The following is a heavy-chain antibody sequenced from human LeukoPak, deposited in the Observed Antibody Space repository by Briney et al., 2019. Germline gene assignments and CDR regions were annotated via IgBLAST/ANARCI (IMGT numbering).Heavy chain of an antibody. CDR1: GGSISSYY. J-gene: IGHJ6*03. CDR2: IYYSGST. Sequence: SETLSLTCTVSGGSISSYYWSWIRQPPGKGLEWIGYIYYSGSTNYNSSLKSRVTISLDTSKNQVSLRLSSVTAADTAVYYCARLVANYYYYMDVWGKGTTVTISS. CDR3: ARLVANYYYYMDV. V-gene: IGHV4-59*01. D-gene: IGHD5-12*01.